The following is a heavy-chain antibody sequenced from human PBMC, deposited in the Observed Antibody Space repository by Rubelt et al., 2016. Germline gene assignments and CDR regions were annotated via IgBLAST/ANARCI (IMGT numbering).Heavy chain of an antibody. CDR1: GFTVSSNY. Sequence: EVQLVESGGGLVQPGGSLKLSCEASGFTVSSNYMNWVRQAPGKGLVWISVIYSGGSTYSADSVTGRFTISRDNSRNTLYLQMNSLRVEDTAVYYCARDERGIDYWGQGTLVTVSS. CDR2: IYSGGST. V-gene: IGHV3-66*01. J-gene: IGHJ4*02. CDR3: ARDERGIDY.